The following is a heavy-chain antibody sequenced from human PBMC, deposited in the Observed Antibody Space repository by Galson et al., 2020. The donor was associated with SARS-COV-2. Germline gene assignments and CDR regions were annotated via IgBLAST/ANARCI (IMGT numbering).Heavy chain of an antibody. J-gene: IGHJ6*02. D-gene: IGHD2-2*01. CDR1: GYTFTSYG. CDR3: ARDRIVVVPAAISEGEYYYYYGMDV. V-gene: IGHV1-18*01. CDR2: ISAYNGNT. Sequence: ASVKVSCKASGYTFTSYGISWVRQAPGQGLEWMGWISAYNGNTNYAQKLQGRVTMTTDTSTSTAYMELRSLRSDDTAVYYCARDRIVVVPAAISEGEYYYYYGMDVWGQGTTVTVSS.